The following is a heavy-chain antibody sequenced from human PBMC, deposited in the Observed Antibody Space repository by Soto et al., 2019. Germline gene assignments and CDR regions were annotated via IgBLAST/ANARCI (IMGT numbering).Heavy chain of an antibody. D-gene: IGHD3-16*01. CDR2: IIPVFGTT. Sequence: QEQLVQSGPEVKRPGSSVKISCKDSGGLFSSFAISWVRQAPGQGLEWLGGIIPVFGTTNYAEKFHDRVTITADESTNTAYMELSSLRSGDTAMYYCARGGGPYVWFNEFWGQGTLVTVSS. V-gene: IGHV1-69*01. CDR3: ARGGGPYVWFNEF. J-gene: IGHJ4*02. CDR1: GGLFSSFA.